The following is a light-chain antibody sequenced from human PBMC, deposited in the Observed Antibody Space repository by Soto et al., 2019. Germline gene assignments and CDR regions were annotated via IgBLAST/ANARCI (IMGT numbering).Light chain of an antibody. CDR3: CSYAGSYTYV. CDR1: SSDVGGYNY. CDR2: DVS. V-gene: IGLV2-11*01. Sequence: SALTQPASVSESPGQSITISCTGTSSDVGGYNYVSWYQHHPGKAPKLMIYDVSKRPSGVPDRFSGSKSGNTASLTISGLQAEDEADYYCCSYAGSYTYVFGTGTKVTVL. J-gene: IGLJ1*01.